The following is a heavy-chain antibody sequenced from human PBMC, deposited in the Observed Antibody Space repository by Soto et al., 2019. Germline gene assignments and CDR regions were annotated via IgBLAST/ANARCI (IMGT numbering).Heavy chain of an antibody. J-gene: IGHJ6*02. CDR3: ATANTHSYYYGSGSYYLYYYYGMDV. Sequence: GGSLRLSCAASGFTFSSYAMHWVRQAPGKGLEWVAVISYDGINKYYADSVKGRFTISRDNSKNTLYLQMNSLRAEDTAVYYCATANTHSYYYGSGSYYLYYYYGMDVWGQGPTVTVSS. CDR2: ISYDGINK. D-gene: IGHD3-10*01. V-gene: IGHV3-30-3*01. CDR1: GFTFSSYA.